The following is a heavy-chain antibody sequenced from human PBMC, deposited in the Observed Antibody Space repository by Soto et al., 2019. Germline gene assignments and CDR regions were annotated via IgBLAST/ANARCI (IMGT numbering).Heavy chain of an antibody. J-gene: IGHJ3*02. V-gene: IGHV3-74*01. D-gene: IGHD2-2*01. CDR2: INGDGTTT. CDR3: ARDRGYPDSFDI. Sequence: EVLLVESGGGLIQPGESLRLSCAASGFPFGPFYMHWVRQAPGKGLEWVSHINGDGTTTVYADSVKGRFTISRDNAKNTLYLQMTSLRAEDTAVYYCARDRGYPDSFDIWGQGTMVTVSS. CDR1: GFPFGPFY.